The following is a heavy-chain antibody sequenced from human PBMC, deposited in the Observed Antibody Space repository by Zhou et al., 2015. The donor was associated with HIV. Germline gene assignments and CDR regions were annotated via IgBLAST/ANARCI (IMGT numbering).Heavy chain of an antibody. CDR3: ARLQYYYDSSGHPXHDYYYY. D-gene: IGHD3-22*01. CDR2: VNPNSANT. Sequence: QVQLVQSGAEVKKPGSSVKVSCKASGYTFTSYDINWVRQATGQGLEWVGWVNPNSANTGYAQKFQGRVTMTRNTSITTAYMELSSLRSEDTAVYYCARLQYYYDSSGHPXHDYYYY. V-gene: IGHV1-8*01. CDR1: GYTFTSYD. J-gene: IGHJ6*01.